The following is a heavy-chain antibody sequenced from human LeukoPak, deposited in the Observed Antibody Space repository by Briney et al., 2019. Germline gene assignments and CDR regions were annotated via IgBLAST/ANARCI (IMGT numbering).Heavy chain of an antibody. CDR1: GFTFSSYS. CDR3: ARLRSGYYLDY. Sequence: GRSLRLSCAASGFTFSSYSMTSVRQAPGKGLEWVSSITASSTSINYADSVKGRFTISRDNAKNSLYLQMTSLRDEDTALYYCARLRSGYYLDYWGQGTLVTVSS. V-gene: IGHV3-48*02. CDR2: ITASSTSI. J-gene: IGHJ4*02.